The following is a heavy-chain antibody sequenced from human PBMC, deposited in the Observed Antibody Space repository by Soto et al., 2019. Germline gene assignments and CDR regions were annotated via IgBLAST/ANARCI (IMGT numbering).Heavy chain of an antibody. J-gene: IGHJ3*02. D-gene: IGHD6-19*01. CDR2: ISGPSSTI. CDR3: VRAPSSGWYGGDPFDI. V-gene: IGHV3-48*02. CDR1: GFTFSSYS. Sequence: EVKLVESGGDLVQPGGSLRLSCAASGFTFSSYSMNWVRQAPGKGLEWISYISGPSSTIYYADSVKGRFTISRDNAKDSLYLQMNSLRDEDMAVYYCVRAPSSGWYGGDPFDIWGQGTKVTVS.